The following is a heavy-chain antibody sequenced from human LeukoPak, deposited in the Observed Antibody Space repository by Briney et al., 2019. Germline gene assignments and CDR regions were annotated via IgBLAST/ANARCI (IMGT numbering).Heavy chain of an antibody. Sequence: SEILSLTCTVSGYSISSGYYWGWIRQPPGKGLEWIGGIYHSGSTYYNPSLKSRVTISVDTSKNQFSLKLSSVTAADTAVYYCAREFAVPHSMLGEDYWGQGTLVTVSS. V-gene: IGHV4-38-2*02. CDR1: GYSISSGYY. CDR3: AREFAVPHSMLGEDY. J-gene: IGHJ4*02. CDR2: IYHSGST. D-gene: IGHD2/OR15-2a*01.